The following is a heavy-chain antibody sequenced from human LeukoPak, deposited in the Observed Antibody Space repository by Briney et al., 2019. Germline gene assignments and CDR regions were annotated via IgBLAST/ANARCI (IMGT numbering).Heavy chain of an antibody. V-gene: IGHV1-2*02. D-gene: IGHD6-13*01. CDR2: INTNSGGT. CDR3: ARDTLDVAADYDY. J-gene: IGHJ4*02. Sequence: ASVKVSCKTSGYTFTIHHIQWVRQAPGQGLEWMGWINTNSGGTIYSQKFQGRITMTRDPSITTAYMELSSLRSDDTAVYYCARDTLDVAADYDYWGQGTLVTVSS. CDR1: GYTFTIHH.